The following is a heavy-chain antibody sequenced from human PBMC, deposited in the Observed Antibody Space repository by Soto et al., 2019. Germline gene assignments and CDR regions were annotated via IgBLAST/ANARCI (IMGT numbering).Heavy chain of an antibody. J-gene: IGHJ6*02. D-gene: IGHD3-16*01. Sequence: EVQLLESGGGLVQPGGSQRLSCAASGFTFSTYAMTWVRQAPGKGLEWVSGISVSGGTTYYADSVKGRFTISRDNSKNTLYLQMNSLRAEDTAVYYCAKGGTYYHYGMDVWGQGTTVTVSS. CDR3: AKGGTYYHYGMDV. CDR1: GFTFSTYA. V-gene: IGHV3-23*01. CDR2: ISVSGGTT.